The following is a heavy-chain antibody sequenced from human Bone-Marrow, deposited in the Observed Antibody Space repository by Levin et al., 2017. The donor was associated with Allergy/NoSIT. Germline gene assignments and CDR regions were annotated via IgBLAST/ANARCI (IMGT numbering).Heavy chain of an antibody. D-gene: IGHD3-9*01. CDR1: GDSISSSNW. J-gene: IGHJ6*03. Sequence: SETLSLTCAVSGDSISSSNWWSWVRQPPGGGLEWIGEVSHSGSTRYNPSLKSRVTISLDKSKNQFSLNLRSVTAADNAVYYCARDQEYYNFLTGFLNHYYYSMDVWGKGTTVTVS. CDR3: ARDQEYYNFLTGFLNHYYYSMDV. V-gene: IGHV4-4*02. CDR2: VSHSGST.